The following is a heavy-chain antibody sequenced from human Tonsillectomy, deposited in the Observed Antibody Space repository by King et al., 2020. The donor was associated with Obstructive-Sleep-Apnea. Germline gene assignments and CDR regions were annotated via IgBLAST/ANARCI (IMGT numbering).Heavy chain of an antibody. CDR2: IYYTGST. D-gene: IGHD3-22*01. V-gene: IGHV4-39*07. Sequence: QLQESGPGLVKSSETLSLTCSVSGGSIISDSSYWGWIRQPPGEGLEWIGSIYYTGSTYYNPSLKSRDTISVDTSKNQFSLKVTSVTAADTAVYYCARRIVTRPLFDYLDYWGQGTLVTVSS. CDR1: GGSIISDSSY. J-gene: IGHJ4*02. CDR3: ARRIVTRPLFDYLDY.